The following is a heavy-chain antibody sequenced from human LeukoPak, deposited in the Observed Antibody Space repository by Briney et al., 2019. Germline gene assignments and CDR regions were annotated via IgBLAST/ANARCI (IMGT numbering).Heavy chain of an antibody. CDR3: ARGVGSVAGTYYYYGMDV. D-gene: IGHD6-19*01. Sequence: GASVKVSCKASGYTFTSYNINWVRQATGQGLEWMGWMNPNSGNTGYAQKFQGRVTMARNTSISTAYMELSSLRSEDTAVYYCARGVGSVAGTYYYYGMDVWSQGTTVTVSS. CDR2: MNPNSGNT. V-gene: IGHV1-8*01. J-gene: IGHJ6*02. CDR1: GYTFTSYN.